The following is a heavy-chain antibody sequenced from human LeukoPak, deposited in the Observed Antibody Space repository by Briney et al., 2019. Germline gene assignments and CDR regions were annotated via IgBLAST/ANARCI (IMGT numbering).Heavy chain of an antibody. CDR2: TSGSGGRT. Sequence: GGSLRLSCAASGFTFSSYAMNWVRQAPGKGLEWVSGTSGSGGRTYYADSVKGRFTISRENSKNTLYLQMNSLRAEDTAVYYCAKVRLYGDYPEIDYWGQGTLVAVSS. D-gene: IGHD4-17*01. J-gene: IGHJ4*02. CDR1: GFTFSSYA. V-gene: IGHV3-23*01. CDR3: AKVRLYGDYPEIDY.